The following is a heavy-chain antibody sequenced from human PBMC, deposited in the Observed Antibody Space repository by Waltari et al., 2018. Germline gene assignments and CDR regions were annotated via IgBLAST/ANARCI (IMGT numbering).Heavy chain of an antibody. CDR1: GFTFSSYW. D-gene: IGHD1-26*01. CDR2: VYVGGDT. V-gene: IGHV3-66*01. CDR3: ARRSGSYLDH. J-gene: IGHJ4*02. Sequence: EVQLVESGGGLVQPGGSLRLSCAASGFTFSSYWMHWVRQAPGKGLVWVSVVYVGGDTFYTDSVKGRFTISRDISKNTLYLQMSSLRVEDTAVYYCARRSGSYLDHWGQGTLVTVSS.